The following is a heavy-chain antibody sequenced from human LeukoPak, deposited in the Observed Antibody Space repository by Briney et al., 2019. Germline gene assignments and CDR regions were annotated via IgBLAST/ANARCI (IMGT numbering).Heavy chain of an antibody. D-gene: IGHD6-13*01. Sequence: GGSLRLSCAASGFTFSSYAMHWVRQAPGKGLEWVSAISGSGGSTYYADSVKGRFTISRDNSKNTLYLQMNSLRAEDTAVYYCAKALGIAAAGGYFDYWGQGTLVTVSS. V-gene: IGHV3-23*01. CDR3: AKALGIAAAGGYFDY. J-gene: IGHJ4*02. CDR2: ISGSGGST. CDR1: GFTFSSYA.